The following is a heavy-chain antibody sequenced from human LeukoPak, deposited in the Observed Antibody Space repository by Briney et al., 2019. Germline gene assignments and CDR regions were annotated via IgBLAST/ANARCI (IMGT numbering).Heavy chain of an antibody. CDR1: GGSISSYY. Sequence: SETLSLTCTVSGGSISSYYWSWIRQPPGKGLEWIGYIYYSGSTNYNPSLKSRVTISVDTSKNQFSLKLSSVTAADTAVYYCAGGYYYGSNGMDVWGQGTTVTVSS. CDR3: AGGYYYGSNGMDV. CDR2: IYYSGST. V-gene: IGHV4-59*01. J-gene: IGHJ6*02. D-gene: IGHD3-10*01.